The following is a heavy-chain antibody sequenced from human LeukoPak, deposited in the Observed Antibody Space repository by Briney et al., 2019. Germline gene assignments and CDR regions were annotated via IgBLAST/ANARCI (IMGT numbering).Heavy chain of an antibody. D-gene: IGHD2-15*01. CDR3: AREGCSGSRCYSSTPSWYFYYMDV. V-gene: IGHV3-11*04. Sequence: PGGSLRLSCAASGFTFSDYYMSWIRQAPGKGLEWLSYISKNGKTIYYADSVKGRFTISRDNAKKSVYLQMNSLRAEDTAVYYCAREGCSGSRCYSSTPSWYFYYMDVWGEGTTVTVSS. J-gene: IGHJ6*03. CDR1: GFTFSDYY. CDR2: ISKNGKTI.